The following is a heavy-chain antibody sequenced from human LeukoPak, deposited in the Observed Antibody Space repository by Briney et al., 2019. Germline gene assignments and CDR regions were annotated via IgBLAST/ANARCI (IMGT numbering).Heavy chain of an antibody. V-gene: IGHV1-69*04. CDR3: ARDRPSPALYYFDY. J-gene: IGHJ4*02. CDR1: GGTFSSYA. Sequence: SVKVSCKASGGTFSSYAISWVRQAPGQGLEWMGRIIPILGIANYAQKFQGRVTITADKSTSTAYMELSSLRSEDTAVHYCARDRPSPALYYFDYWGQGTLVTVSS. CDR2: IIPILGIA.